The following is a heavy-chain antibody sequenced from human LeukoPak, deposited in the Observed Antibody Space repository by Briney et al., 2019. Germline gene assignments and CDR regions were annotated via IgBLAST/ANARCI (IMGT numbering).Heavy chain of an antibody. J-gene: IGHJ6*02. CDR1: GGSISSSSYY. CDR2: IYYSGST. V-gene: IGHV4-61*01. D-gene: IGHD6-19*01. Sequence: PSETLSLTCTVSGGSISSSSYYWGWIRQPPGKGLEWIGYIYYSGSTNYNPSLKSRVTISVGTSKNQFSLKLSSVTAADTAVYYCARDGIRYSSGWPGGYYYYGMDVWGQGTTVTVS. CDR3: ARDGIRYSSGWPGGYYYYGMDV.